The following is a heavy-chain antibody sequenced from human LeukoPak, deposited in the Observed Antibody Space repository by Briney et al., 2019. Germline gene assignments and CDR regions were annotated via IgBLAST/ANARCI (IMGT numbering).Heavy chain of an antibody. Sequence: QSGGSLRLSCAASGFTFSTYAMSWVRQAPGKGLEWVSAISGSGGSTYYADSVKGRFTISRDNSKNTLYLQMNSLRAEDTAIYYCAKSAYPDSSGYYREYCFDYWGQGTLVTVSS. J-gene: IGHJ4*02. CDR3: AKSAYPDSSGYYREYCFDY. CDR1: GFTFSTYA. V-gene: IGHV3-23*01. CDR2: ISGSGGST. D-gene: IGHD3-22*01.